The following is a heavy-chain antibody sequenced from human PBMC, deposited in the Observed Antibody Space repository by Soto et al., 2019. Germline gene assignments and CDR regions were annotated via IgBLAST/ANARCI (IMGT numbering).Heavy chain of an antibody. J-gene: IGHJ6*02. Sequence: GGSLRLSCAASGFTFSSYAMHWVRQAPGKGLEWVAVISYDGSNKYYADSVKRRFTISRDNSKNTLYLQMNSLRAEDTAVYYCARDFRDGYNYYYYYYGMDVWGQGTTVTVSS. CDR3: ARDFRDGYNYYYYYYGMDV. D-gene: IGHD5-12*01. CDR2: ISYDGSNK. V-gene: IGHV3-30-3*01. CDR1: GFTFSSYA.